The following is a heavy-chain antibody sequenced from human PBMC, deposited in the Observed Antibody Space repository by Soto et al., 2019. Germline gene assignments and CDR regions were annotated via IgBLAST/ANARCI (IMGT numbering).Heavy chain of an antibody. CDR3: ARDGLGGTAFPGYCDY. Sequence: QVQLVESGGGVVQPGRSLRLSCVVPGSIFSGYGMHWVRQAPGKGLEWVAVIWYDGSNKYYADSVEGRFTISRDNSKNTLYLQMDSLTIEDTAVYYCARDGLGGTAFPGYCDYWGQGTLVTISS. CDR2: IWYDGSNK. CDR1: GSIFSGYG. D-gene: IGHD1-7*01. V-gene: IGHV3-33*01. J-gene: IGHJ4*02.